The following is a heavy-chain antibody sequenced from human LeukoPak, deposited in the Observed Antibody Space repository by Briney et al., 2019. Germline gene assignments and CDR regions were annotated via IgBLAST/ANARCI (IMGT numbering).Heavy chain of an antibody. Sequence: SETPSLTCTVSGGSISSYYWSWIRQPPGKGLEWIGYIYYSGSTYYNPSLKSRVTISVDTSKNQFSLKLSSVTAADTAVYYCAREGYDFWSGYYDYWGQGTLVTVSS. CDR3: AREGYDFWSGYYDY. CDR2: IYYSGST. CDR1: GGSISSYY. V-gene: IGHV4-59*12. J-gene: IGHJ4*02. D-gene: IGHD3-3*01.